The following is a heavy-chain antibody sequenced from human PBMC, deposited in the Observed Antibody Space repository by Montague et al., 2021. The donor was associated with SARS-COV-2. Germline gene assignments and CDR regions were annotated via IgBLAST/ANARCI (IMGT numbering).Heavy chain of an antibody. D-gene: IGHD6-19*01. J-gene: IGHJ3*02. CDR3: ARDNAGWPDAFDI. V-gene: IGHV3-48*03. CDR2: ISTSGRGI. CDR1: GFPFSSYK. Sequence: SLRLSCAASGFPFSSYKMNWVRQAPGKGLEWVSYISTSGRGIHYADSVKGRFTISRDNAKNSLYLEMNSLRAEDTAVYYCARDNAGWPDAFDIWGQGTMVTVSS.